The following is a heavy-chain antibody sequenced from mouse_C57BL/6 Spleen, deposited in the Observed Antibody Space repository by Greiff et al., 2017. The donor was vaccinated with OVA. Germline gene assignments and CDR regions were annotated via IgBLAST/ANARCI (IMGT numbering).Heavy chain of an antibody. V-gene: IGHV1-53*01. J-gene: IGHJ1*03. D-gene: IGHD1-1*01. Sequence: HVQLQPPGTELVKPGASVKLSCKASGYTFTSYWMHWVKQRPGQGLEWIGNINPSNGGTTYNEKFKSKATLTVDKSSSTAYMQLSSLTSEDSAVYYCARNPFTTVVAPYWYFDVWGTGTTVTVSS. CDR3: ARNPFTTVVAPYWYFDV. CDR2: INPSNGGT. CDR1: GYTFTSYW.